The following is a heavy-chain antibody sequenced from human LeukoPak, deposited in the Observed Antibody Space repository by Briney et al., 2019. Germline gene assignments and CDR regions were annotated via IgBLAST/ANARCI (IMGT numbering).Heavy chain of an antibody. CDR1: CVSLSDYY. J-gene: IGHJ4*02. CDR2: INHSGSA. V-gene: IGHV4-34*01. Sequence: SETLSLTCAVYCVSLSDYYWNLIRQPPGKGLEWIGEINHSGSAKYNPSLKSRVTILVDTSKNQFSLTLSSVTAADTAVYFCARGDYYDYVGGTYRYTPSFDYWGQGTLVTVSS. CDR3: ARGDYYDYVGGTYRYTPSFDY. D-gene: IGHD3-16*02.